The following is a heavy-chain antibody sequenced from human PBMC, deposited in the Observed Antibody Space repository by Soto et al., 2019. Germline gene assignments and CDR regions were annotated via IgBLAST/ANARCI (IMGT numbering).Heavy chain of an antibody. J-gene: IGHJ3*02. D-gene: IGHD3-16*02. Sequence: QVQLQESGPGLVKPSETLSLTCSVSGGSISSTKYYWGWIRQPPGKGLEWIGSMFYSGSTDYNPSLEGRVTLSADTSKSQFSLKLGSVTAADTAVYYCARQSIPIGEVIARDGFDIWGQGTMVTVSS. CDR3: ARQSIPIGEVIARDGFDI. CDR1: GGSISSTKYY. CDR2: MFYSGST. V-gene: IGHV4-39*01.